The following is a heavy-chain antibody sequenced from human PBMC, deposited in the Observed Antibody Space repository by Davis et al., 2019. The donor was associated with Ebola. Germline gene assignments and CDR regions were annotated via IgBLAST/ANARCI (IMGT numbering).Heavy chain of an antibody. CDR3: ARRGYGGNED. V-gene: IGHV4-59*08. D-gene: IGHD4-23*01. CDR2: IYYSGST. J-gene: IGHJ4*02. Sequence: SETLSLTCAVYGGSFSGYYWSWIRQPPGKGLEWIGYIYYSGSTNYNPSLKSRVTISVDTSKNQFSLKLSPVTAADTAVYYCARRGYGGNEDWGQGTLVTVSS. CDR1: GGSFSGYY.